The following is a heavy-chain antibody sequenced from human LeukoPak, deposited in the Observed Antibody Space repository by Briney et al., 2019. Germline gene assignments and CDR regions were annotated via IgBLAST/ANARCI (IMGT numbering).Heavy chain of an antibody. V-gene: IGHV1-8*01. CDR1: GYTFTSYD. CDR3: ARNLYGTGEFDY. CDR2: MSPNSGNI. J-gene: IGHJ4*02. D-gene: IGHD7-27*01. Sequence: ASVKVSCKASGYTFTSYDINWVRQATGQGLEWMGWMSPNSGNIGYAQKFQGRVTMTRDTSIGTAYMELSSLGFEDTAVYFCARNLYGTGEFDYWGEGTLVAVSS.